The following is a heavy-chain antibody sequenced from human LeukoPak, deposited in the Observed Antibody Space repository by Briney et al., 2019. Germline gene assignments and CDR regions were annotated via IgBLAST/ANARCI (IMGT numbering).Heavy chain of an antibody. D-gene: IGHD3-10*01. CDR3: ARRGILYYYGSPTYYFDY. CDR2: INHSGST. CDR1: GGSFSGYY. Sequence: PSETLSLTCAVYGGSFSGYYWSWIRQPPGKGLEWIGEINHSGSTNYNPSLKSRVTISVDTSKNQFSLKLSSVTAADTAVYYCARRGILYYYGSPTYYFDYWGQGTLVTVSS. V-gene: IGHV4-34*01. J-gene: IGHJ4*02.